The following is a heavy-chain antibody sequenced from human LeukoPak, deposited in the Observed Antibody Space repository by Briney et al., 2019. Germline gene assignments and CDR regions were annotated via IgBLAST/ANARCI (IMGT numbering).Heavy chain of an antibody. V-gene: IGHV1-2*02. CDR1: GYTFTGYY. J-gene: IGHJ4*02. Sequence: ASVKVSCKASGYTFTGYYMHWVRQAPGQGLEWMGWINPNSGGTNYAQKFQGRVTMTRDTSISTAYMELSRLRSDDTAVYYCAGAYCSGGSCYLSDYWGQGTQVTVSS. CDR2: INPNSGGT. D-gene: IGHD2-15*01. CDR3: AGAYCSGGSCYLSDY.